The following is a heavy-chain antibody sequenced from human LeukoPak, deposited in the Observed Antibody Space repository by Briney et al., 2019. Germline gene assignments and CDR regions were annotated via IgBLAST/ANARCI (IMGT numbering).Heavy chain of an antibody. J-gene: IGHJ4*02. CDR3: AGTYYDILTGYSDHYYFDY. CDR2: IYPGDSDT. CDR1: GYSFTNYW. V-gene: IGHV5-51*01. D-gene: IGHD3-9*01. Sequence: GESLKISCEGSGYSFTNYWIGWVRQMPGKGLEWMGIIYPGDSDTRYSPSFQGQVTISADKSISTAYLQWSSLKASDTAMYYCAGTYYDILTGYSDHYYFDYWGQGTLVTVSS.